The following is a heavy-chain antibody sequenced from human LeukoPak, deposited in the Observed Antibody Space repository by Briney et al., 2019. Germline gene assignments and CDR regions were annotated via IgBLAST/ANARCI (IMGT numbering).Heavy chain of an antibody. Sequence: PGRSLRLSCAASGFTFSSYGMHWVRQAPGKGLEWVAVISYDGSNKYYADSVKSRFTISRDNSKNTLYLQMNSLRAEDTAVYYCAKGGYYCSSTSCYPLYYWGQGTLVTVSS. CDR1: GFTFSSYG. D-gene: IGHD2-2*01. V-gene: IGHV3-30*18. J-gene: IGHJ4*02. CDR2: ISYDGSNK. CDR3: AKGGYYCSSTSCYPLYY.